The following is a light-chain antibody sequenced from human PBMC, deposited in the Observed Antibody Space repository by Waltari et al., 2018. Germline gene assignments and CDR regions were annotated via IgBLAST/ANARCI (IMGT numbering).Light chain of an antibody. J-gene: IGKJ4*01. CDR1: QDIGNS. CDR3: QQSNTFPPT. Sequence: DVQMTQSPSSVPASVGETLTSTCRASQDIGNSLAWYQQKPGKAPKSLIYAASNLQSGVPSKFSGSGSGTIFILTISSLQPEDFATYYCQQSNTFPPTFGGGTKVEIK. CDR2: AAS. V-gene: IGKV1-12*01.